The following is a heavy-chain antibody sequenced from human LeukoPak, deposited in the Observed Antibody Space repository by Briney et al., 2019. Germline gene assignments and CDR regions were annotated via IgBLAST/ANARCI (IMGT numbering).Heavy chain of an antibody. CDR2: ISYDGYNK. V-gene: IGHV3-30-3*01. D-gene: IGHD3-10*01. CDR1: GSTFSRYA. CDR3: AREDRGYCYFDY. J-gene: IGHJ4*02. Sequence: GGSLRLPCAASGSTFSRYAMHWVRQAPGKGLEWVAVISYDGYNKYYADSVKGRFTISRDNSKNTLYLQMNSLRAEDTAVYYCAREDRGYCYFDYWGQGTLVTVSS.